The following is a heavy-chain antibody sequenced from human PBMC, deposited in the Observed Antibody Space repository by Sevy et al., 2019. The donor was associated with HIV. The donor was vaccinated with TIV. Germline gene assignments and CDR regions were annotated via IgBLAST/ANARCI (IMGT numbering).Heavy chain of an antibody. J-gene: IGHJ6*02. V-gene: IGHV1-18*01. CDR1: GYTFTSYG. D-gene: IGHD6-19*01. CDR2: ISAYNGNT. Sequence: ASVKVSCKASGYTFTSYGISWVRQAPGQGLEWMGWISAYNGNTNYAQKLQGRVTMTTDTSTSTAYMELRSLGSDDTAVYYCARGGGGWEYYYYYYGMDVWGQGTTVTVSS. CDR3: ARGGGGWEYYYYYYGMDV.